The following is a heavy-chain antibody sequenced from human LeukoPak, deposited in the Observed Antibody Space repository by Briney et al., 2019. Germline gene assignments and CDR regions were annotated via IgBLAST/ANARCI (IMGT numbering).Heavy chain of an antibody. D-gene: IGHD2-2*01. CDR1: GFTFSSYG. CDR3: AREIKYQLLHYYYYGMDV. V-gene: IGHV3-33*08. J-gene: IGHJ6*02. Sequence: PGGSLRLSCAASGFTFSSYGMHWVRQAPGKGLEWVAVIWYDGSNKYYADSVKGRFTISRDNSKNTLYLQMNSLRAEDTAVYYCAREIKYQLLHYYYYGMDVWGQGTTVTVSS. CDR2: IWYDGSNK.